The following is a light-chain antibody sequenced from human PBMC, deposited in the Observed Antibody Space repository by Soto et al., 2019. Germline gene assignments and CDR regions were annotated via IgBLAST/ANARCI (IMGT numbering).Light chain of an antibody. CDR1: QSISKY. V-gene: IGKV1-39*01. CDR2: AAS. J-gene: IGKJ4*01. CDR3: QQANSFPLT. Sequence: IQMTQSPSSLSASVGDRVTLTCRATQSISKYLNWYQQKPGKAPKLLIYAASSLQSGVPSRFSGSGSGTDFTLTISSLQPEDFATYYCQQANSFPLTFGGGTKVDI.